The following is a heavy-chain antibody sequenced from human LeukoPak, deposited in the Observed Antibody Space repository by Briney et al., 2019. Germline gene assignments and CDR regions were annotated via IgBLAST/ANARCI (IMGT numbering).Heavy chain of an antibody. CDR3: AKDQGYYDSSGYYWGVDY. D-gene: IGHD3-22*01. J-gene: IGHJ4*02. Sequence: GGSLRLSCAASGFTFSSYGMHWVRQAPGKGLEWVAVIWYDGSNKYYADSVKGRFTISRDNSKNTLYLQMNSLRAEDAAVYYCAKDQGYYDSSGYYWGVDYWGQGTLVTVSS. CDR1: GFTFSSYG. CDR2: IWYDGSNK. V-gene: IGHV3-30*02.